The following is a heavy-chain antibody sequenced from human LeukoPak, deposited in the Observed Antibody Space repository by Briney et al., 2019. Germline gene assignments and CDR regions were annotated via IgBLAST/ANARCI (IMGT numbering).Heavy chain of an antibody. D-gene: IGHD4-11*01. CDR1: GGSFSGYY. CDR2: INHSGST. V-gene: IGHV4-34*01. CDR3: ASQGSNYLSQYNWFDP. Sequence: SETLSLTCAVYGGSFSGYYWSWIRQPPGKGLEWIGEINHSGSTNYNPSLKSRVAISVDTSKNQFSLKLSSVTAADTAVYYCASQGSNYLSQYNWFDPWGQGTLVTVSS. J-gene: IGHJ5*02.